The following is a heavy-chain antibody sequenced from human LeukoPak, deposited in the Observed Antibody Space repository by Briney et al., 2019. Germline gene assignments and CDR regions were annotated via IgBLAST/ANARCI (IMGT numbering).Heavy chain of an antibody. V-gene: IGHV1-2*02. CDR2: INPNSGGT. Sequence: ASVKVSCKASGYTFTGYYMHWVRQAPGQGLEWMGWINPNSGGTNYAQKFQGRATMTRDTSISTAYMELSSLRSDDTAVYYCARDSALGGIDYWGQGTLVTVSS. CDR1: GYTFTGYY. J-gene: IGHJ4*02. D-gene: IGHD3-10*01. CDR3: ARDSALGGIDY.